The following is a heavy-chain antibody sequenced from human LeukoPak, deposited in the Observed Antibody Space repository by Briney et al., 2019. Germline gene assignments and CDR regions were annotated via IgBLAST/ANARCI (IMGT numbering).Heavy chain of an antibody. D-gene: IGHD3-9*01. CDR2: ISGYDGKT. V-gene: IGHV1-18*01. CDR3: AREKYDLLTGYYNPDAFDI. Sequence: ASVKVSCKASGYRFTSYGISWVRQAPGQGLEWMGWISGYDGKTNYAQKVQGRITMTTDTSTNTAYLELRSLRSDDTALYYCAREKYDLLTGYYNPDAFDIWGQGTMVTVSS. J-gene: IGHJ3*02. CDR1: GYRFTSYG.